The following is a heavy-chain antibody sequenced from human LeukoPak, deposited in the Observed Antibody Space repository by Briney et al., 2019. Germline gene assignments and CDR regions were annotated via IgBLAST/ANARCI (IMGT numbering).Heavy chain of an antibody. CDR3: AKDYEWELLGPLDY. CDR2: ISSGDNT. Sequence: PGGSLRLSCAASGFTVSTSYMSWVRQAPGQGLEWVSVISSGDNTYYADSVKGRFTISRDNSKNTVYLQMNSLRAEDTAVYYCAKDYEWELLGPLDYWGQGTLVTVSS. CDR1: GFTVSTSY. J-gene: IGHJ4*02. D-gene: IGHD1-26*01. V-gene: IGHV3-53*01.